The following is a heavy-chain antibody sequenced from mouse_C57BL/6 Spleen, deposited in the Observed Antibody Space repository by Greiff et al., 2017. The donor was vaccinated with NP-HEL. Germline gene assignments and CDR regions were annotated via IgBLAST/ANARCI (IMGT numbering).Heavy chain of an antibody. CDR1: GFTFSDYG. D-gene: IGHD1-1*02. CDR2: ISSGSSTI. V-gene: IGHV5-17*01. J-gene: IGHJ4*01. Sequence: EVMLVESGGGLVKPGGSLKLSCAASGFTFSDYGMHWVRQAPEKGLEWVAYISSGSSTIYYADTVKGRFTISRDNAKNTLFLQMTSLRSEDTAMYYCARLGGNYSYYAMDYWGQGTSVTVSS. CDR3: ARLGGNYSYYAMDY.